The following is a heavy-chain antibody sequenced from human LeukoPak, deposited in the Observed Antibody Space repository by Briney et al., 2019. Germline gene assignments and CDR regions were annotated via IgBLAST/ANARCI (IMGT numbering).Heavy chain of an antibody. D-gene: IGHD1-26*01. Sequence: SETLSLTCTVSGGSLSSHYWSWLRQPAGKGLEWIGYIYYSGSTNYNPSLKSRVTISVDTSKNQFSLKLSSVTAADTAVYYCARAGGAYFDYWGQGTLVTVSS. J-gene: IGHJ4*02. CDR3: ARAGGAYFDY. CDR2: IYYSGST. V-gene: IGHV4-59*11. CDR1: GGSLSSHY.